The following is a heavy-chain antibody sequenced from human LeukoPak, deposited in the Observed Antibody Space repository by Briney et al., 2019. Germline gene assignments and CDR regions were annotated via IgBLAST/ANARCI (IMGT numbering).Heavy chain of an antibody. CDR1: GDSIRNYY. CDR2: MYYSESP. J-gene: IGHJ5*02. V-gene: IGHV4-59*01. Sequence: SETLSLTCTVSGDSIRNYYWRWIRQPPGKGLEWIGCMYYSESPNYNPSLKRRVAISVDTSKNQFSLKLSSVTAADTAVYYCARGRGASHYSFSWIDPWGQGTLVTVSS. D-gene: IGHD5/OR15-5a*01. CDR3: ARGRGASHYSFSWIDP.